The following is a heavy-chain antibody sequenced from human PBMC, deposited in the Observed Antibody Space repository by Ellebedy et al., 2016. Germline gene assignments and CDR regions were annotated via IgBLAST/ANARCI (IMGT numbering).Heavy chain of an antibody. J-gene: IGHJ4*02. D-gene: IGHD3-16*02. CDR3: ARDSRVTFGGLIVSFDF. CDR2: ISAYNGNT. V-gene: IGHV1-18*01. Sequence: ASVKVSCKASGYTFTSYGISWVRQAPGQGLEWMGWISAYNGNTNYAQKLQGRVTMTTDPSTSTAYMELRSLRSDDTAVYYCARDSRVTFGGLIVSFDFWGQGTLVTVSS. CDR1: GYTFTSYG.